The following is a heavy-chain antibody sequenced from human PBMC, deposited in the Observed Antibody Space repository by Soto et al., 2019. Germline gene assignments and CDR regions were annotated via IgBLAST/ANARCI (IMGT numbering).Heavy chain of an antibody. CDR1: GFTFSSYA. CDR3: AKVRVNYDFWSGYRRTHFDY. J-gene: IGHJ4*02. D-gene: IGHD3-3*01. CDR2: ISGSGGST. Sequence: SLRLSCAASGFTFSSYAMSWVRQAPGKGLEWVSAISGSGGSTYYADSVKGRFTISRDNSKNTLYLQMNSLRAEDTAVYYCAKVRVNYDFWSGYRRTHFDYWGQGTLVTVSS. V-gene: IGHV3-23*01.